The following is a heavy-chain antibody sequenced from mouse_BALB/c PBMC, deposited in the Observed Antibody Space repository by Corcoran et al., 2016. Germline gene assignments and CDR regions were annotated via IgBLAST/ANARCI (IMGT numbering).Heavy chain of an antibody. J-gene: IGHJ2*01. CDR3: ARSYDYDYFDY. V-gene: IGHV8-12*01. Sequence: QVTLKESGPGILQPSQTLSLTCSFSGFSLSTSGMGVSWIRQPSGKGLEWLAHIYWDDDKRYNPSLKGRLTISKDTSRNQVFLKITSVDTADTATYYCARSYDYDYFDYWGQGTTLTVSS. CDR1: GFSLSTSGMG. CDR2: IYWDDDK. D-gene: IGHD2-4*01.